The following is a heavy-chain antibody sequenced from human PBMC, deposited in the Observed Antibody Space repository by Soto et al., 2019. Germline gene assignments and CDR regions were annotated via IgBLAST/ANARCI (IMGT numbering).Heavy chain of an antibody. CDR1: GYTFTSYG. CDR2: ISAYNGNT. V-gene: IGHV1-18*01. Sequence: ASVKVSCKASGYTFTSYGISWVRQAPGQGLEWMGWISAYNGNTNYAQKLQGRVAMTTDTSTSTAYMELRSLRSDDTAVYYCARGPLYGDANYYYYYMDVWGKGTTVTVSS. D-gene: IGHD4-17*01. J-gene: IGHJ6*03. CDR3: ARGPLYGDANYYYYYMDV.